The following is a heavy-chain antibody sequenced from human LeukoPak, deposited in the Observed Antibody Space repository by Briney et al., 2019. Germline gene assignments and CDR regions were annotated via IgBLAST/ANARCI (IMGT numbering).Heavy chain of an antibody. D-gene: IGHD6-19*01. CDR1: GFTFSSYW. V-gene: IGHV3-30*03. Sequence: PGGSLRLSCAASGFTFSSYWMRWVRQAPGKGLEWVTVIASDGSAQYYTDSVKGRFTTSRDNSKNTLYLEMDSLRVDDTAVYYCARDRRSSGWFSDYWGQGTLVTVSS. J-gene: IGHJ4*02. CDR3: ARDRRSSGWFSDY. CDR2: IASDGSAQ.